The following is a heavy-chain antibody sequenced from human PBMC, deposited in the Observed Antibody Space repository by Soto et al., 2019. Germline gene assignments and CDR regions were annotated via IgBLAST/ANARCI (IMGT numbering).Heavy chain of an antibody. CDR2: ISWNSGNT. D-gene: IGHD2-2*01. Sequence: EVQLVESGGGLVQPGRSLRLSCAASGFTFDDFAIHWVRQAPGRGLEWVSCISWNSGNTGYADSVRGRFTISRDNAKNSLYLQMNSLRAEDTAVDYCAKDTSFQLLHKGTFYSWGQGTLVTVSS. J-gene: IGHJ4*02. CDR1: GFTFDDFA. CDR3: AKDTSFQLLHKGTFYS. V-gene: IGHV3-9*01.